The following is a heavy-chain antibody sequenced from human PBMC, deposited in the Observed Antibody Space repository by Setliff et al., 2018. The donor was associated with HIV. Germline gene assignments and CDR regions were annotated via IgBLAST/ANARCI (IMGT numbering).Heavy chain of an antibody. CDR2: VNPSGGST. V-gene: IGHV1-46*01. CDR3: ARGSRITVVAILTYFRFDY. Sequence: ASVKVSCKASGYTFTSYYMHWVRQAPGQGLEWLGMVNPSGGSTAYAQKFQGRVTMTRDTSTNTVYMDLSGLRSDDTAVYFCARGSRITVVAILTYFRFDYWGQGTLVTVSS. CDR1: GYTFTSYY. D-gene: IGHD2-15*01. J-gene: IGHJ4*02.